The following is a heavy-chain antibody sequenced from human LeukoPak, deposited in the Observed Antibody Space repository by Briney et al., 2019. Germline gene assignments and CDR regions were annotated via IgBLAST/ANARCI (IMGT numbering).Heavy chain of an antibody. V-gene: IGHV1-2*02. Sequence: ASVKVSCKASGYTFTAFHMHWVRQAPGQGLEWMGWIKPNSGGTDYAQDFQGRVTMTRDTSISTAYMEVTSLRFDDTALYYCARGDYYATSGLDFWGQGTPITVSS. CDR1: GYTFTAFH. CDR2: IKPNSGGT. J-gene: IGHJ4*02. D-gene: IGHD3-22*01. CDR3: ARGDYYATSGLDF.